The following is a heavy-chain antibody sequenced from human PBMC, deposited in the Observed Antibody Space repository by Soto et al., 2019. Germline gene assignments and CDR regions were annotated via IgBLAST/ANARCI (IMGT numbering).Heavy chain of an antibody. Sequence: QVQLQQWGAGLLKPSETLSLTCAVYGGSFSGYYWTWIRQPPGTGLEWIGEINHSGSTNYNPSLKSRVTISVDTSKNQFSLKLTSVTATDTAVYYCARDKITGLFDYWDQGTLVTVPS. CDR1: GGSFSGYY. CDR3: ARDKITGLFDY. V-gene: IGHV4-34*01. J-gene: IGHJ4*02. CDR2: INHSGST. D-gene: IGHD2-8*02.